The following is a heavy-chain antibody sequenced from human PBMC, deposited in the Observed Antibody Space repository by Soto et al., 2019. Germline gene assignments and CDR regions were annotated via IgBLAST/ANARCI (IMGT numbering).Heavy chain of an antibody. CDR3: ARDPWSGYYGSYYYYGMDV. D-gene: IGHD3-3*01. CDR1: GYTFTSYA. Sequence: ASVKVSCKASGYTFTSYAMHCVRQAPGQRLEWMGWINPGNGKTKYAQKFQGRVTITADASTSTAYMELSSLRSEDTAVYYCARDPWSGYYGSYYYYGMDVWGQGTTVTVSS. J-gene: IGHJ6*02. V-gene: IGHV1-3*01. CDR2: INPGNGKT.